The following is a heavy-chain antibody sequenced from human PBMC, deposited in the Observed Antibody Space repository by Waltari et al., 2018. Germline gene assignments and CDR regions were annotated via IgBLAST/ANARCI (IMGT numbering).Heavy chain of an antibody. V-gene: IGHV4-59*01. CDR1: GGSISSYY. CDR3: ARTDWSIAAADY. D-gene: IGHD6-6*01. CDR2: IYYSGST. Sequence: QVQLQESGPGLVKPSETLSLTSTVSGGSISSYYWSWIRQPPGKGLEWIGYIYYSGSTNYNPSLKSRVTISVDTSKNQFSLKLSSVTAADTAVYYCARTDWSIAAADYWGQGTLVTVSS. J-gene: IGHJ4*02.